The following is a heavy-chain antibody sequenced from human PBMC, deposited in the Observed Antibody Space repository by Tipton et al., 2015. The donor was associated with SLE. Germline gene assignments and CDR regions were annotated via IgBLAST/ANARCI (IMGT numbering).Heavy chain of an antibody. D-gene: IGHD6-6*01. CDR3: ASSYSSSNAFDI. V-gene: IGHV4-61*02. CDR2: IYTSGST. CDR1: GGSISSGSYY. J-gene: IGHJ3*02. Sequence: LRLSCTVSGGSISSGSYYWSWIRQPAGKGLEWTGRIYTSGSTNYNPSLKSRVTISVDTSKNQFSLKLSSVTAADTAVYYCASSYSSSNAFDIWGQGTMVTVSS.